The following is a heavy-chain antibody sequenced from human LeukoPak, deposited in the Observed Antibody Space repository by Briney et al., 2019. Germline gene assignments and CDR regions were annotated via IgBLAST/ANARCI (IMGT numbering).Heavy chain of an antibody. D-gene: IGHD2-2*01. CDR1: GFTFSSYS. CDR2: ISSSSSYI. V-gene: IGHV3-21*06. CDR3: ARGGPAARGMSNFDN. J-gene: IGHJ4*02. Sequence: GGSLSLSCAASGFTFSSYSMYWVRQAPGKGLEWVSSISSSSSYIYYADSVKGRFTISRDNAKNSLYLQMNSLRAEDTALYYCARGGPAARGMSNFDNWGQGTLVTVSS.